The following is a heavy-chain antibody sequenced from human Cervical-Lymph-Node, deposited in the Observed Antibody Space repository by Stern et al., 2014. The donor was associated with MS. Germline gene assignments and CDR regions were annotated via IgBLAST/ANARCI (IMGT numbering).Heavy chain of an antibody. CDR3: RSGGTYYYDGMDV. J-gene: IGHJ6*02. Sequence: VQLLESGAEVKKPGASVKVSCKASGYTFTLYDINWVRQATGQWLEWMGWMNPNSGNTGYAQKFQGRITMTRNTSTSTAYMELSSLRSEDTAVYFCRSGGTYYYDGMDVWGQGTTVIVS. CDR2: MNPNSGNT. CDR1: GYTFTLYD. V-gene: IGHV1-8*01. D-gene: IGHD2-15*01.